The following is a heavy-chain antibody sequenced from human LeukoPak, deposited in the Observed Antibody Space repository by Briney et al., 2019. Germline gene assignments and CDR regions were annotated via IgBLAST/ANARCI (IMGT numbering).Heavy chain of an antibody. CDR2: ISSSSSTI. V-gene: IGHV3-48*02. D-gene: IGHD6-6*01. CDR1: GFTFNSYN. Sequence: GGSLRLSCAASGFTFNSYNMNWVRQAPGKGVEWVSYISSSSSTIYYADSVKGRFTISRDSAKTSLFLQMNSLRDEDTAVYYCARAYSSSSGRDAFDSWGLGTLVTVSS. J-gene: IGHJ3*02. CDR3: ARAYSSSSGRDAFDS.